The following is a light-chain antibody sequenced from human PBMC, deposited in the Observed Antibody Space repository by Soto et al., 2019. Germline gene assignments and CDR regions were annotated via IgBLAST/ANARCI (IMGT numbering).Light chain of an antibody. CDR3: QQADSFPIT. V-gene: IGKV1-12*01. CDR1: EDINSR. CDR2: AAF. J-gene: IGKJ5*01. Sequence: DIQITQSPSSVSASVRDRVTISCRASEDINSRLAWYQQKPGNAPKIMIYAAFILQSGVPSRFSGYGSGTDFTLSISSLQPEDVATYYCQQADSFPITFGQGTRLEIK.